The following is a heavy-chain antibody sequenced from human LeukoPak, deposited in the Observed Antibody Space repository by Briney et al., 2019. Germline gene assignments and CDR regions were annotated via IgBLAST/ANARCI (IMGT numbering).Heavy chain of an antibody. J-gene: IGHJ4*02. D-gene: IGHD6-19*01. V-gene: IGHV3-23*01. CDR1: GFTFSSCA. CDR2: ISGSGGST. Sequence: GGSLRLSCAASGFTFSSCAMSWVRQAPGKGLEWVSAISGSGGSTYYADSVKGRFTISRDNSKNTLYLQMNSLRAEDTAVYYCAKDGPRTWDLMAVAVYYFDYWGQGTLVTVSS. CDR3: AKDGPRTWDLMAVAVYYFDY.